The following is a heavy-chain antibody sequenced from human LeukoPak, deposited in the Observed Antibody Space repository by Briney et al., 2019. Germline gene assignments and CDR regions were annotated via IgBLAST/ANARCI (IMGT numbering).Heavy chain of an antibody. CDR2: INPSGGST. V-gene: IGHV1-46*01. Sequence: ASVKVSCKASGYTFTSYYMHWVRQAPGQGLEWMGIINPSGGSTSYAQKFQGRVTMTRDTSTSTVYMELSSLRSEDTAVYYCARDRERVVVAATNWFDPWGQGTLVTVSS. J-gene: IGHJ5*02. CDR3: ARDRERVVVAATNWFDP. CDR1: GYTFTSYY. D-gene: IGHD2-15*01.